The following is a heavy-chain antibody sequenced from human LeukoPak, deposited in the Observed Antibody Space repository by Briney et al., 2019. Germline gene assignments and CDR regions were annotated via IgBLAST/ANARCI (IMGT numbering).Heavy chain of an antibody. CDR2: IRYDESNE. CDR3: AKSPGSWKFDY. D-gene: IGHD6-13*01. Sequence: GGSLRLSCAASGFTFSSCGMHWVRQAPGKGLEWVAFIRYDESNEYYADSVKGRFTISRDNSKSTLYLQMNSLRAEDTAVYYCAKSPGSWKFDYWGQGTLVTVSS. CDR1: GFTFSSCG. V-gene: IGHV3-30*02. J-gene: IGHJ4*02.